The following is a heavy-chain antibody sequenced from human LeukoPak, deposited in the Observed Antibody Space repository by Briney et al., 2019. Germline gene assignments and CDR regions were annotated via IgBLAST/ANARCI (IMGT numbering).Heavy chain of an antibody. CDR2: VIPILGIA. CDR1: GGTFSSYA. D-gene: IGHD3-9*01. J-gene: IGHJ6*02. Sequence: SVKVSCKASGGTFSSYAISWVRQAPGQGLEWIGRVIPILGIANYAQKFQGRVTITADKSTSTAYVELSSLRSEDTAVHYCARASKLRYFDPYGMDVWGQGTTVTVS. CDR3: ARASKLRYFDPYGMDV. V-gene: IGHV1-69*04.